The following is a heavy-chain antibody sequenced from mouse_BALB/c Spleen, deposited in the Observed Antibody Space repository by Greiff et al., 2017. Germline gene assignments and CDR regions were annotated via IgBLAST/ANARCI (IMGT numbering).Heavy chain of an antibody. CDR2: IWTGGGT. V-gene: IGHV2-9-2*01. CDR3: VRGPYYGYEGAMDY. Sequence: VQLVESGPGLVAPSQSLSITCTVSGFSLTSYDISWIRQPPGKGLEWLGVIWTGGGTNYNSAFMSRLSISKDNSKSQVFLKMNSLQTDDTAIYYCVRGPYYGYEGAMDYWGQGTSVTVSS. J-gene: IGHJ4*01. CDR1: GFSLTSYD. D-gene: IGHD2-9*01.